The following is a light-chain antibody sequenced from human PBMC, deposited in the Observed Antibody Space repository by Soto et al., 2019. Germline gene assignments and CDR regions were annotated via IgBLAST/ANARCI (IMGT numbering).Light chain of an antibody. Sequence: DIQMTQSPSSLSASVGDRVTITCRASQSINSYLNWYQQKPGKAPKLLIYAASSLQSGVPSRFSGCGSGTDFTLTISSLQPEDFATYYCQQSYTAPKTFGQGTKVEIK. J-gene: IGKJ1*01. V-gene: IGKV1-39*01. CDR1: QSINSY. CDR3: QQSYTAPKT. CDR2: AAS.